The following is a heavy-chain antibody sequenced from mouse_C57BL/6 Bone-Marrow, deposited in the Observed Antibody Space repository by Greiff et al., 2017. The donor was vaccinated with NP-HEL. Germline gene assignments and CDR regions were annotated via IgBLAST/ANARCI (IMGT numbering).Heavy chain of an antibody. J-gene: IGHJ1*03. CDR2: SRNKANDYTT. CDR1: GFTFSDFY. Sequence: EVKVVESGGGLVQSGRSLRLSCATSGFTFSDFYMEWVRRAPGKGLEWIAASRNKANDYTTEYSVSVKGRFIVSRDTSQSILYLQMNALRAEDTAIYYCARDGYGSRDWYFDVWGTGTTVTVSS. CDR3: ARDGYGSRDWYFDV. D-gene: IGHD1-1*01. V-gene: IGHV7-1*01.